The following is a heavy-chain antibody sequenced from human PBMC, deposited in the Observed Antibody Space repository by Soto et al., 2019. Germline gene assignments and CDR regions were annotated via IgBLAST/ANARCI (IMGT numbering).Heavy chain of an antibody. Sequence: PGGSLRLSCAASGFTFSSYWMNWVRQAPGKGLEWVANIKQDGSEKDYVDSVKGRFTISRDNAKNSLDLQMNNLRAEDTAVYYCARALSPYFNYGMVVWGPGTTVTVSS. CDR3: ARALSPYFNYGMVV. J-gene: IGHJ6*02. CDR2: IKQDGSEK. V-gene: IGHV3-7*03. CDR1: GFTFSSYW. D-gene: IGHD2-15*01.